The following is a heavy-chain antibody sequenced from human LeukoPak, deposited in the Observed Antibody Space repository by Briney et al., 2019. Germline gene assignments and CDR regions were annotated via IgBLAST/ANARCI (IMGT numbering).Heavy chain of an antibody. D-gene: IGHD3/OR15-3a*01. CDR1: GFTFSSYG. V-gene: IGHV3-33*01. CDR3: ARRSAPCGLDY. CDR2: IWYDGSNK. Sequence: GRSLRLSCAASGFTFSSYGMHWVRQAPGKGLEWVAVIWYDGSNKYYADSVKGRFTISRDNSKNTLYLQMNSLRAEDTAVYYRARRSAPCGLDYWGQGTLVTVSS. J-gene: IGHJ4*02.